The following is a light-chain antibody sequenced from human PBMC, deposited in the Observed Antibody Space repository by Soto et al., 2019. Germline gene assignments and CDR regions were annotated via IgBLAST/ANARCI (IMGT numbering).Light chain of an antibody. V-gene: IGLV4-69*01. CDR2: VTSDGSH. J-gene: IGLJ3*02. Sequence: QPVLTQSPSASASPGASVKLTCTLSSGHSDSAIAWHQQQPEKGPRYLMKVTSDGSHTKGDGIPDRFSGSSSGADRYLTISSLRSDDEADYYCQAWGTGGVFGGGTKLTVL. CDR1: SGHSDSA. CDR3: QAWGTGGV.